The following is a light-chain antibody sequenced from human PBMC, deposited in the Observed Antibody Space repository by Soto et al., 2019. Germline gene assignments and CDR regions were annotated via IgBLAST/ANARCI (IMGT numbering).Light chain of an antibody. Sequence: EIVLTQSPGTLSLSPGERATLSCRASQSVSSSYLAWYQQKPGQAPRLLIYGASSRATGIPDRFSGRGSGTDFTLTISRLEPEDFAVYYCQQYGSSFWTFGQGTKV. CDR3: QQYGSSFWT. J-gene: IGKJ1*01. CDR2: GAS. V-gene: IGKV3-20*01. CDR1: QSVSSSY.